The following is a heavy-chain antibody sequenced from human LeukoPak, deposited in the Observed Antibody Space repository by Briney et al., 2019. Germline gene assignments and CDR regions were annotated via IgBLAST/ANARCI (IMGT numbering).Heavy chain of an antibody. V-gene: IGHV1-46*01. D-gene: IGHD5-24*01. CDR3: ARVRDGYNDAYDI. J-gene: IGHJ3*02. CDR1: GFTFTNYN. Sequence: ASVKVSCKASGFTFTNYNMHWVRQAPGQGLEWMGIINPSGGSTNYAQNFQARVTMTRDTSTSTVYMELSSLRSEDTAVYYCARVRDGYNDAYDIWGQGAMVTVPS. CDR2: INPSGGST.